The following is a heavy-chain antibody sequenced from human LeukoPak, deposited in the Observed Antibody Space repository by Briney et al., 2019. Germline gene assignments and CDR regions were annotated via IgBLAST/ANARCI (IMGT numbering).Heavy chain of an antibody. J-gene: IGHJ4*02. V-gene: IGHV1-18*01. CDR1: GYTFTDFG. Sequence: ASVKVSCKTSGYTFTDFGISWVRQAPGQGLEWIGWVSAYNGNTNYAQKLQGRVTMSTDTSTSTAYMELRSLRSDDTAVFYCTRDLGTYTTYGSIFFDYWGRGTLVTVSS. D-gene: IGHD3-10*01. CDR2: VSAYNGNT. CDR3: TRDLGTYTTYGSIFFDY.